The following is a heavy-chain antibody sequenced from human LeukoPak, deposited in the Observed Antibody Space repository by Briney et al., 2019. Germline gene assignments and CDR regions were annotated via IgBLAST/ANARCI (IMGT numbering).Heavy chain of an antibody. CDR3: ASRDGYNYGDY. Sequence: ASVKVSCKASGGTFSSYAISWVRQAPGQGLEWMGGIIPIFGTANYAQKFQGRVTITADKSTSTAYMELSSLRSEDTAVYYCASRDGYNYGDYWDQGTLVTVSS. CDR1: GGTFSSYA. J-gene: IGHJ4*02. V-gene: IGHV1-69*06. D-gene: IGHD5-24*01. CDR2: IIPIFGTA.